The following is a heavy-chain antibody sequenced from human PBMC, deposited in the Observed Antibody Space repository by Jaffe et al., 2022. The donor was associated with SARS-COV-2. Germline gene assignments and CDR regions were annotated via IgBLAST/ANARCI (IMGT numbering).Heavy chain of an antibody. V-gene: IGHV1-3*01. CDR3: AKIGLMVGATNWFDY. CDR1: GYTFTNYA. Sequence: QVQLVQSGAEVKEPGASVKISCMASGYTFTNYAIHWVRQVPGQRLEWMGWISAGSGKTRYSQKFQGRVTFTRDTSASTAYMELSRLSSEDTAVYYCAKIGLMVGATNWFDYWGQGTLVTVSS. D-gene: IGHD1-26*01. J-gene: IGHJ4*02. CDR2: ISAGSGKT.